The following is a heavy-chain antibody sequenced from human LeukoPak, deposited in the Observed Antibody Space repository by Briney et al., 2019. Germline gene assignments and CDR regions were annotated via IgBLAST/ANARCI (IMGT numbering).Heavy chain of an antibody. Sequence: GESLKISCKGSGYSFTSYWIGCVRQMPGKGLEWMGIIYPGDSDTRYSPSFQGQVTISADKSISTAYLQWSSLKASDTAMYYCATREGYCSSTRCQYYFDYWGQGTLVTVSS. D-gene: IGHD2-2*01. V-gene: IGHV5-51*01. CDR3: ATREGYCSSTRCQYYFDY. CDR2: IYPGDSDT. J-gene: IGHJ4*02. CDR1: GYSFTSYW.